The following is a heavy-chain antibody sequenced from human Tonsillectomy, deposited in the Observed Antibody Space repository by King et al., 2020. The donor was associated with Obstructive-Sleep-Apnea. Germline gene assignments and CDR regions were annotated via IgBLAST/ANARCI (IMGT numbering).Heavy chain of an antibody. V-gene: IGHV1-2*02. J-gene: IGHJ4*02. CDR2: VNPKSGVT. D-gene: IGHD3-3*01. CDR3: ATVAVSTAIFYFDY. CDR1: GYTFTGYY. Sequence: VQLVESGAEVKKPGASVKVSCKASGYTFTGYYMHLVRQAPGQGLEWMGGVNPKSGVTIYAQKFPGRVTMTRDTSISTAYMELSSLRSDDTAVYYCATVAVSTAIFYFDYWGQGTLVTVSS.